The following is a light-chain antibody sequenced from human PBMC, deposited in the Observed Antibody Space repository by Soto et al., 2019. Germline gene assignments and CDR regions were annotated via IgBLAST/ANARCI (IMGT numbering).Light chain of an antibody. CDR3: GSYAGTWV. Sequence: QSVLTQPRSVSGSPGQSVTISCTGTSSDVGGYNYVSWYQQHPGKAPKFIIYDVSKRPSGVPDRFSGSKSANTASLTISGLQAEDEADYYCGSYAGTWVFGGGTKLTVL. CDR1: SSDVGGYNY. J-gene: IGLJ3*02. CDR2: DVS. V-gene: IGLV2-11*01.